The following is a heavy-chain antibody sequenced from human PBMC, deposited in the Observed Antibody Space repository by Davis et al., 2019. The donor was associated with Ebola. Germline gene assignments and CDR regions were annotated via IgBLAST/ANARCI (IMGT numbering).Heavy chain of an antibody. CDR3: ARDSVFTYYYYYGMDV. J-gene: IGHJ6*02. D-gene: IGHD1-14*01. CDR1: GYTFTSYA. V-gene: IGHV1-3*01. CDR2: INAGNGNT. Sequence: SVKVSCKASGYTFTSYAMHWVRQAPGQRLEWMGWINAGNGNTKYSQKFQGRVTITRDTSASTAYMELSSLRSEDTAVYYCARDSVFTYYYYYGMDVWGQGTTVTVSS.